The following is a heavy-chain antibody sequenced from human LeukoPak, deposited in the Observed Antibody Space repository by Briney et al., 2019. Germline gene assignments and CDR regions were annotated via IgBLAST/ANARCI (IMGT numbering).Heavy chain of an antibody. CDR1: GGSIRSYY. V-gene: IGHV4-59*01. CDR3: ARDKRDYYDSSGYYYLAFDI. J-gene: IGHJ3*02. Sequence: SKTLSLTCTVSGGSIRSYYWSWIRQPPGKGLEWIGYIYYSGSTNYNPSLKSRVTISVDTSKNQFSLKLSSVTAADTAVYYCARDKRDYYDSSGYYYLAFDIWGQGTMVNVSS. D-gene: IGHD3-22*01. CDR2: IYYSGST.